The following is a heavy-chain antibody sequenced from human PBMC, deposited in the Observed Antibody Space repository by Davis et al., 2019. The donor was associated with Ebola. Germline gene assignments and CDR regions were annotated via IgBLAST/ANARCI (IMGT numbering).Heavy chain of an antibody. CDR1: GYTFTGYY. CDR2: INPNNGDT. J-gene: IGHJ6*02. CDR3: ARASPPEYNVWSRNPHYHYFTMDV. D-gene: IGHD2-8*01. Sequence: ASVKVSCKASGYTFTGYYIHWVRQAPGQGLEWMGWINPNNGDTKLAQRFQGRVTMTRDTSIGTAYMEFSRLRSDDTAVFLCARASPPEYNVWSRNPHYHYFTMDVWGQGTTVTVSS. V-gene: IGHV1-2*02.